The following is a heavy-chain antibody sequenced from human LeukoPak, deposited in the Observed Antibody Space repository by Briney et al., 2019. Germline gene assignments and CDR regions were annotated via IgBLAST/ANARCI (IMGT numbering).Heavy chain of an antibody. CDR3: AGGTGFIVKD. J-gene: IGHJ4*02. CDR2: IKQDGSEK. V-gene: IGHV3-7*03. CDR1: GFTFSLYW. D-gene: IGHD3-9*01. Sequence: GGSLRLSCAASGFTFSLYWMNWVRRAPGKGLEWVANIKQDGSEKNYVDSVKGRFTISRDNAKNSLYLQMNNLRVEDTAMYYCAGGTGFIVKDWGQGTLVTVSS.